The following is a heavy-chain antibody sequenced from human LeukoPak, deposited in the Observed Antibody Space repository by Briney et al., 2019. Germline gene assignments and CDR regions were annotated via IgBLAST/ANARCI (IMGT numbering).Heavy chain of an antibody. J-gene: IGHJ4*02. CDR1: GGSISSYY. Sequence: SETLSLTCTVSGGSISSYYWSWIRQLPGKGLEWIGYIYYSGSTNYNPSLKSRVTISVDTSKNQFSLKLSSVTAADTAVYYCASFNSAYDFWSGYFYWGQGTLVTVSS. V-gene: IGHV4-59*01. D-gene: IGHD3-3*01. CDR2: IYYSGST. CDR3: ASFNSAYDFWSGYFY.